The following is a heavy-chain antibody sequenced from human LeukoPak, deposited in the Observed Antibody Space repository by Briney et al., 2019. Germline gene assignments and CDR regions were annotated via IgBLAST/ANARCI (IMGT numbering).Heavy chain of an antibody. V-gene: IGHV1-18*01. CDR2: INTYKGDT. Sequence: ASVTVSCKASGYTFTNYNISWVRQAPGQGREWMGWINTYKGDTLYAQKLQGRVTMTAYTSTNTAYMELRSLRFDDTAVYYCAREFGHCYGDNCFYFFDTWGQGFRVTVSS. CDR3: AREFGHCYGDNCFYFFDT. D-gene: IGHD4-23*01. CDR1: GYTFTNYN. J-gene: IGHJ4*02.